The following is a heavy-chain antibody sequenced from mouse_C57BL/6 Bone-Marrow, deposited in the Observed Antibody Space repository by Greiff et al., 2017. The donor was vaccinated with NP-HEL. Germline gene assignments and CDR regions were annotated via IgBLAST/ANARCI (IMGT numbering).Heavy chain of an antibody. J-gene: IGHJ4*01. D-gene: IGHD4-1*01. CDR1: GFTFSSYA. Sequence: EVQRVESGGGLVKPGGSLKLSCAASGFTFSSYAMSWVRPTPEKRLEWVATISDGGSYTYYPDNVKGRFTISRDNAKNNLYLQMSHLKSEDTAMYYCARGPGTWAMDYWGQGTSVTVSS. CDR3: ARGPGTWAMDY. V-gene: IGHV5-4*01. CDR2: ISDGGSYT.